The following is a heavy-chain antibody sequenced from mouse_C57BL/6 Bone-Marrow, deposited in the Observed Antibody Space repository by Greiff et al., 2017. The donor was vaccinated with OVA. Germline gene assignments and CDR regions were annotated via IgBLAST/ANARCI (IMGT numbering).Heavy chain of an antibody. CDR3: ARQPRYSNYEGGYYAMDY. D-gene: IGHD2-5*01. J-gene: IGHJ4*01. Sequence: EVMLVESGGGLVQPGESLKLSCESNEYEFPSHDMSWVRKTPEKRLELVAAINSDGGSTYYPDTMERRFIISRDNTKKTLYLQRSSLRSEDTALDDCARQPRYSNYEGGYYAMDYWGQGTSVTVSS. CDR2: INSDGGST. V-gene: IGHV5-2*01. CDR1: EYEFPSHD.